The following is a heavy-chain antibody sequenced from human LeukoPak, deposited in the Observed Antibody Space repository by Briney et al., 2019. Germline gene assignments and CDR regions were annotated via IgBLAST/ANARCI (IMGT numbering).Heavy chain of an antibody. D-gene: IGHD6-19*01. J-gene: IGHJ3*02. CDR1: GYSISSGYY. CDR2: IYHSGST. V-gene: IGHV4-38-2*02. Sequence: SETLSLTCTVSGYSISSGYYWGWIRQPPGKGLEWIGSIYHSGSTYYNPSLKSRVTISVDTSKNQFSLKLSSVTAADTAVYYCARGLAVAGTAITDAFDIWGQGTMVTVSS. CDR3: ARGLAVAGTAITDAFDI.